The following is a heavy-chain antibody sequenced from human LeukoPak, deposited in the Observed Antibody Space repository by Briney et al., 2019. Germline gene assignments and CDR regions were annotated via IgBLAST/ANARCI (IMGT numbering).Heavy chain of an antibody. Sequence: GRSLRLSCAASGFTFSSYTMHWVRQAPGKGLEWVAVISYDGSNEYYADSVKGRFTISRDNAKNSLYLQMNSLRAEDTAVYYCARAGKWFLYYFDYWGQGTLVTVSS. CDR1: GFTFSSYT. CDR2: ISYDGSNE. CDR3: ARAGKWFLYYFDY. V-gene: IGHV3-30-3*01. D-gene: IGHD3-22*01. J-gene: IGHJ4*02.